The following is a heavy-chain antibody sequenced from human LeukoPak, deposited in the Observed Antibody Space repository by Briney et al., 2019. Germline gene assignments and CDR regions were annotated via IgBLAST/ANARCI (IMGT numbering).Heavy chain of an antibody. CDR1: GFTFSSYA. V-gene: IGHV3-30-3*01. CDR2: ISYDGSNK. D-gene: IGHD6-19*01. J-gene: IGHJ4*02. Sequence: PGGSLRLSCAASGFTFSSYAMHWVRQAPGKGLEWVAVISYDGSNKYYADSVKGRFTISRDNSKNTLYLQMNSLRAEDTAVYYCARDLRGIAVAGSYWGQGTLVTVSS. CDR3: ARDLRGIAVAGSY.